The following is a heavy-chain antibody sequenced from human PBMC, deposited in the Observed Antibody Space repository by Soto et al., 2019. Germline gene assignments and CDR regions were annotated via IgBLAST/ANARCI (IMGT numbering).Heavy chain of an antibody. J-gene: IGHJ4*02. V-gene: IGHV3-7*05. CDR2: IKQDGSEK. Sequence: GGSLRLSCAASGFTFSSYWMSWVRQAPGKGLEWVANIKQDGSEKYYVDSVKGRFTISRDKAKNSLYLQMNSLRAEDTAVYYCARDDILTGYYRGIAPNYFDYWGQGTLVTVSS. D-gene: IGHD3-9*01. CDR1: GFTFSSYW. CDR3: ARDDILTGYYRGIAPNYFDY.